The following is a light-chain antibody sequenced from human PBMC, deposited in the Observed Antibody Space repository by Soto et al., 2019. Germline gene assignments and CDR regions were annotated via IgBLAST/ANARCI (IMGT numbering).Light chain of an antibody. Sequence: EVVMTQSPATLSVSPGERVTLSCRASQSINAHLAWYQQKPGQAPRLLIHGASTRATGIPARFSGSGFGTEFILTLSRLPSEDFAVYYCQQYNTWLWTFGQGTKVEIQ. CDR2: GAS. J-gene: IGKJ1*01. CDR3: QQYNTWLWT. CDR1: QSINAH. V-gene: IGKV3-15*01.